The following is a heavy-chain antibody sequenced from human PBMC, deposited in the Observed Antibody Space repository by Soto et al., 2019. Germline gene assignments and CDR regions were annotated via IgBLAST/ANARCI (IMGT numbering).Heavy chain of an antibody. D-gene: IGHD6-19*01. J-gene: IGHJ4*02. V-gene: IGHV3-15*01. Sequence: GGSLRLSCAASGFTFGNAWMIWVRQAPGKGLEWVVRIKSKTDGGTTDYAAPVKGRFNISRDDSKNTLYLQMNSLKTEDTAVYYCTTGDQWPEFDYWGQGTLVTVSS. CDR3: TTGDQWPEFDY. CDR2: IKSKTDGGTT. CDR1: GFTFGNAW.